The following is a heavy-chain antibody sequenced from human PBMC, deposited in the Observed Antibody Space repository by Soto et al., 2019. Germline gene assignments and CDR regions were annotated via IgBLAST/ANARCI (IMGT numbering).Heavy chain of an antibody. Sequence: QVQLVQSGAEVKKPGSSVKVSCKASGGTFGTYTISWVRQAPGQGLEWMGRIIPYLDITDYAQKFQGRFTMAADKPTTTAYMELNRLRSQDTAVYFFARDTTYWGQGTLVTVSS. CDR3: ARDTTY. CDR1: GGTFGTYT. J-gene: IGHJ4*02. D-gene: IGHD5-18*01. V-gene: IGHV1-69*02. CDR2: IIPYLDIT.